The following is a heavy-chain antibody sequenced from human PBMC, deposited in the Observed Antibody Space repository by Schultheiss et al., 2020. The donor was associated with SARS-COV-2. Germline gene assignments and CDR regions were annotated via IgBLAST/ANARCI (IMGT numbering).Heavy chain of an antibody. CDR1: GFTFSSFG. CDR2: INYDGNNK. CDR3: ARDHSTGYADLDY. Sequence: GGSLRLSCAASGFTFSSFGMHWVRQAAGKGLEWVAIINYDGNNKSYGDSVKGRFTISRDNSKKTLYLQMNSLRAEDTAVYYCARDHSTGYADLDYWGQGTLVTVSS. J-gene: IGHJ4*02. V-gene: IGHV3-33*01. D-gene: IGHD3-22*01.